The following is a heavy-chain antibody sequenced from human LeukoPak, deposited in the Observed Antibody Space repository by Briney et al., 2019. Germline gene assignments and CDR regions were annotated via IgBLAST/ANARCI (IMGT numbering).Heavy chain of an antibody. J-gene: IGHJ6*02. V-gene: IGHV3-23*01. CDR3: AREVRLPDYYGMDV. CDR2: ISGSGRT. CDR1: GFTFSSYA. Sequence: GGSLRLSCAASGFTFSSYAMSWVRQAPGKGLEWVSGISGSGRTYYADSVKGRFTISRDNSKNTLYLQMNSLRAEDTAVYYCAREVRLPDYYGMDVWGQGTTVIVSS.